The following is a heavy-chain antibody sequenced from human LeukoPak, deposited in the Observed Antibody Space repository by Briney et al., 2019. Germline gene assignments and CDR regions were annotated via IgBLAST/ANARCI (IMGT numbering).Heavy chain of an antibody. CDR3: AKDIVVVPAANDY. CDR1: GFTFSSYA. V-gene: IGHV3-23*01. Sequence: GGSLRLSCAASGFTFSSYAMSWVRQAPGKGLEWVSTISGSGGSTYYADSVKGRFTISRDNSKNTLYLQMNSLRAEDTAVYYCAKDIVVVPAANDYWGQGTLVTVSS. J-gene: IGHJ4*02. D-gene: IGHD2-2*01. CDR2: ISGSGGST.